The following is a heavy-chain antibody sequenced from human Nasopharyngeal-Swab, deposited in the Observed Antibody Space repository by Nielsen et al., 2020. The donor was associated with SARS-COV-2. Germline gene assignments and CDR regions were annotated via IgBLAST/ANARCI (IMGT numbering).Heavy chain of an antibody. CDR3: ARDSQLELRSADYYYYGIDV. CDR1: GFTFSSYW. V-gene: IGHV3-7*03. D-gene: IGHD1-7*01. Sequence: GESLKISCAASGFTFSSYWMSWVRQAPGKGLEWVANIKQDGSEKYYVDSVKGRFTISRDNAKNSLYLQMNSLRAEDTAVYYCARDSQLELRSADYYYYGIDVWGQGTTVTVSS. J-gene: IGHJ6*02. CDR2: IKQDGSEK.